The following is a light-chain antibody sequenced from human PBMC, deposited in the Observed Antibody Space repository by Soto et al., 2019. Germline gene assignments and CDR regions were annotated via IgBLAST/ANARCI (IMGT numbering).Light chain of an antibody. CDR1: HSVSSSY. Sequence: EIVLTQSPGTLSLSPEDRATLSCRASHSVSSSYLAWYQQKPGQAPRLLIYGASSRATGIPDRFSGSGSGTDFTLTISRLEPEDFAVYYCQQYGSSPPYTFGPGTKVDIK. J-gene: IGKJ3*01. V-gene: IGKV3-20*01. CDR3: QQYGSSPPYT. CDR2: GAS.